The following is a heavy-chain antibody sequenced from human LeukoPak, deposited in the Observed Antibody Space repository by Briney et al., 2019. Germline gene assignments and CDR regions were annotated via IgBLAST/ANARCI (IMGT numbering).Heavy chain of an antibody. CDR3: ARGVPHSSSWYRKHNCFDA. CDR1: GYTFTSYY. Sequence: ASVKVSCKASGYTFTSYYINWVRQATGQGLEWMGWRNPKSRKTDYAQRFQGRVTMTRNTSISTAYMELSRLRSEDTAVYYCARGVPHSSSWYRKHNCFDAWGKGTLVTVSS. J-gene: IGHJ5*02. CDR2: RNPKSRKT. V-gene: IGHV1-8*01. D-gene: IGHD6-13*01.